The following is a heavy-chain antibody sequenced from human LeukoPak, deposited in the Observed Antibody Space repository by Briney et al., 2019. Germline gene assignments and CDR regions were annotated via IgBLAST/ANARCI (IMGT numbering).Heavy chain of an antibody. J-gene: IGHJ5*01. CDR3: VKEVHGESRPDS. D-gene: IGHD3-10*01. V-gene: IGHV3-7*01. Sequence: PGGSLRLSCAASGFTFSSYWMNWVRQFPGKGLEWLANIKQDGSQKYYVDSVKGRFTISRDNAKNTLCLQMNSLRVEDTAVYYCVKEVHGESRPDSWGQGTLVTVSS. CDR1: GFTFSSYW. CDR2: IKQDGSQK.